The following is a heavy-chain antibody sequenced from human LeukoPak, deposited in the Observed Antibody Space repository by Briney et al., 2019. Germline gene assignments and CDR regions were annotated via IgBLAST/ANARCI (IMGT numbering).Heavy chain of an antibody. J-gene: IGHJ4*02. Sequence: GGSLRLSCAASGFPLSSYSINWARQAPGKGLEWVSYISSSGSAIYYVDSVKGRFTVSRDNAKNSLFLQMNSSRAEDTAVYYCVRVKGSYFDYWGQGALVTVSS. V-gene: IGHV3-48*01. CDR2: ISSSGSAI. CDR1: GFPLSSYS. D-gene: IGHD2-15*01. CDR3: VRVKGSYFDY.